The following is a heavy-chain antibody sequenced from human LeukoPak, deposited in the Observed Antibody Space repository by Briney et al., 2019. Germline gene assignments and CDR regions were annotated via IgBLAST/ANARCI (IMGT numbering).Heavy chain of an antibody. V-gene: IGHV4-59*01. CDR2: IYYSGSI. Sequence: PSETLSLTCTVSGGSISSYYWNWIRQPPGKGLEWIGYIYYSGSINYNPSLKSRVTISIDPSKTQFSLQLSSVTAADTAVYFCARGSGFSYMDVWGKGTTVTVS. D-gene: IGHD5-12*01. J-gene: IGHJ6*03. CDR3: ARGSGFSYMDV. CDR1: GGSISSYY.